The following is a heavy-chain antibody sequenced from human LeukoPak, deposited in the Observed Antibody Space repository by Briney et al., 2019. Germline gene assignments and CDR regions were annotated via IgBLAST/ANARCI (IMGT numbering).Heavy chain of an antibody. V-gene: IGHV3-11*04. CDR3: ARGQTLTF. J-gene: IGHJ4*02. CDR2: ISRSGSTK. CDR1: GFTFSDYN. Sequence: GGSLRLSCAASGFTFSDYNMRWIRQAPGKGLEWVSSISRSGSTKYYADSVKGRFTISRDNAKNALYLQMNSLRAEDTGVYFCARGQTLTFWGQGTLVTASS.